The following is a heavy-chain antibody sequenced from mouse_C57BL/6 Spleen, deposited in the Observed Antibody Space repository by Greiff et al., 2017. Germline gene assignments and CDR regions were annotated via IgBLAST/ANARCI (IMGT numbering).Heavy chain of an antibody. J-gene: IGHJ2*01. V-gene: IGHV1-55*01. Sequence: VQLQQPGAELVKPGASVKMSCKASGYTFTSYWITWVKQRPGQGLVWIGDIYPGSGSTNYNEKFKSKATLTVDTSSSTAYMQLSSLTSEDSAVYYCARYHYSNYYFDYWGQGTTLTVSS. CDR2: IYPGSGST. CDR3: ARYHYSNYYFDY. CDR1: GYTFTSYW. D-gene: IGHD2-5*01.